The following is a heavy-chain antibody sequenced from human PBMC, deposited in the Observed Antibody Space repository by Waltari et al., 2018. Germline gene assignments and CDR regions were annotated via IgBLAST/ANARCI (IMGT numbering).Heavy chain of an antibody. V-gene: IGHV4-39*01. CDR3: ARHLAEIAAQYYYYYYGMDV. CDR2: IYYSWST. CDR1: GGSISSSSYY. Sequence: QLQLQESGPGLVKPSETLSLTCTVSGGSISSSSYYWGWIRQPPGKGLEWIGSIYYSWSTYYNPALKSRVTISVDTSKNQFSLKLSSVTAADTAVYYCARHLAEIAAQYYYYYYGMDVWGQGTTVTVSS. D-gene: IGHD6-13*01. J-gene: IGHJ6*02.